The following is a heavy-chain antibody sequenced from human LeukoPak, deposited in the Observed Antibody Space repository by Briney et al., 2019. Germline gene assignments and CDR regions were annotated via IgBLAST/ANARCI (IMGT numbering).Heavy chain of an antibody. CDR3: ARDGDPGGHFDY. Sequence: GGSLRLSCAASGFTFSSYAMSWVRQAPGKGLEWVSAISGSGGSTYCADSVKGRFTISRDNSKNTLYLQMNSLRAEDTAVYYCARDGDPGGHFDYWGQGTLVTVSS. V-gene: IGHV3-23*01. J-gene: IGHJ4*02. CDR1: GFTFSSYA. D-gene: IGHD3-16*01. CDR2: ISGSGGST.